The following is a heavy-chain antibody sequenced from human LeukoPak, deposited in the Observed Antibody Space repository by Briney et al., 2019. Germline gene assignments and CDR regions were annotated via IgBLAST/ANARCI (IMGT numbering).Heavy chain of an antibody. J-gene: IGHJ4*02. Sequence: GGSLRLSCAASGFTFSSYSMNWVRQAPGKGLEWVSSISSSSSYIYYADSVKGRFTISRDNAKNSLYLQMNSLSSDDTAVYYCARVGSGYDSYLDYWGQGTLVTVSS. CDR3: ARVGSGYDSYLDY. V-gene: IGHV3-21*04. CDR2: ISSSSSYI. D-gene: IGHD5-12*01. CDR1: GFTFSSYS.